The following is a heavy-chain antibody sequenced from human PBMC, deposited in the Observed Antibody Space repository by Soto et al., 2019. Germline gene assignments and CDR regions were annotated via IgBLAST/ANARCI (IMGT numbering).Heavy chain of an antibody. CDR3: ARRGPGTYFDY. CDR2: IFNSGST. J-gene: IGHJ4*02. CDR1: GGSISSGGYH. V-gene: IGHV4-61*08. Sequence: SETLSLTCAVSGGSISSGGYHWSWLRQPPGRGLEWIGYIFNSGSTTYNPSLKSRVTISADTSKNQFSLKLTSVTAAGTAVYYCARRGPGTYFDYWGQGTLVTVSS. D-gene: IGHD6-13*01.